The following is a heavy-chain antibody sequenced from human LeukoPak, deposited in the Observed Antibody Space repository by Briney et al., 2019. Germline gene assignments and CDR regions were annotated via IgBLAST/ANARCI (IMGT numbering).Heavy chain of an antibody. V-gene: IGHV4-34*01. J-gene: IGHJ4*02. D-gene: IGHD7-27*01. CDR1: GGSFSGYY. CDR3: ARGHGDDYFDY. CDR2: INHSGST. Sequence: PSETLSLTCAVYGGSFSGYYWSWIRQPPGKGLEWIGEINHSGSTNYNPSLKSRVTMSVDTSKNQFSLKLSSVTAADTAVYYCARGHGDDYFDYWGQGTLVTVSS.